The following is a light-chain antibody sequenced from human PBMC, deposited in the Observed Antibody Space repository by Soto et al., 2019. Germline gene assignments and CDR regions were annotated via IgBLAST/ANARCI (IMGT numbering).Light chain of an antibody. CDR2: EVS. J-gene: IGLJ3*02. CDR3: SSYTSSSTLWV. CDR1: ISDVGGYNY. Sequence: QSALTQPASVSGSPGQSITISCTGTISDVGGYNYVSWYRQHPGKAPKLMIYEVSNRPSGVSHRFSGSKSGNTASLIISGLQAEDEADYYCSSYTSSSTLWVFGGGTKLTVL. V-gene: IGLV2-14*01.